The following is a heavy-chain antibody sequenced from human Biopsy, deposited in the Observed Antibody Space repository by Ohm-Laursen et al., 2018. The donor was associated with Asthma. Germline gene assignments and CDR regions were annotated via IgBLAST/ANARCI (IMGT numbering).Heavy chain of an antibody. Sequence: SDTLSLTCTVSGGSIRSHDWTWIRLPPGKGLEYIGDVSYTGSTNYNPSLKSRVTMSLDTSKNQFSLRLTSVTPADTAVYYCARLADCSGGACYSYGWFDPWGQGTRVTVSS. CDR3: ARLADCSGGACYSYGWFDP. J-gene: IGHJ5*02. D-gene: IGHD2-15*01. CDR1: GGSIRSHD. CDR2: VSYTGST. V-gene: IGHV4-59*07.